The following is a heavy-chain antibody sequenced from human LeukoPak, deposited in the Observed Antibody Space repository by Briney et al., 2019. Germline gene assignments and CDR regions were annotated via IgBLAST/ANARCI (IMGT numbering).Heavy chain of an antibody. V-gene: IGHV3-64*01. J-gene: IGHJ4*02. D-gene: IGHD6-6*01. CDR1: GFAFSSCA. Sequence: PGGSLRLSCPASGFAFSSCAMHWVRQAPGKGLEYVSAISSNGGSTYYANSVKGRFTISRDNSKNTLYLQMGSLRADDMAVYYCASGRYSTSLFDYWGQGTLVTVSS. CDR2: ISSNGGST. CDR3: ASGRYSTSLFDY.